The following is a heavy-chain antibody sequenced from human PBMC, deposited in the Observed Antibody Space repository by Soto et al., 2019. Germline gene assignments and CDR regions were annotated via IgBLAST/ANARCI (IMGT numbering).Heavy chain of an antibody. CDR3: ARDTPSITIFGVARGFDP. Sequence: QVQLQQSGPGPVKPSQTLSLTCAISGDSVSSNSAAWNWIRQSPSRGLEWLGRTYYRSKWYNDYALSVKSRITINPDTSKNQFSLQLNSVTPEDTAVYYCARDTPSITIFGVARGFDPWGQGTLVTVSS. CDR1: GDSVSSNSAA. V-gene: IGHV6-1*01. CDR2: TYYRSKWYN. D-gene: IGHD3-3*01. J-gene: IGHJ5*02.